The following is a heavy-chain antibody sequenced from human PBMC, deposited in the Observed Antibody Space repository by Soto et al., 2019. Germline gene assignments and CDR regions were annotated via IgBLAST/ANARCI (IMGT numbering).Heavy chain of an antibody. D-gene: IGHD3-3*01. CDR3: ARGPDSSHWYFDL. CDR1: GGSISSGGYY. CDR2: IYYSGST. J-gene: IGHJ2*01. Sequence: QVQLQESGPGLVKPSQTLSLTCTVSGGSISSGGYYWSWIRQHPGKGLEWIGYIYYSGSTYYNPSLKSRVTIPVATSTNQFSLKLNSMTAADTAVYYCARGPDSSHWYFDLWGRGTLVTVSS. V-gene: IGHV4-31*03.